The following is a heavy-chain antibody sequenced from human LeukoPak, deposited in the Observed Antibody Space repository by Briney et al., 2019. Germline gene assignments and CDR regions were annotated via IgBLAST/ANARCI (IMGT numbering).Heavy chain of an antibody. CDR1: GFTFSSYW. CDR3: ARDELAVAKKGFLDS. CDR2: IWYDGSNK. V-gene: IGHV3-33*08. Sequence: GGSLRLSCAASGFTFSSYWMHWVRQAPGKGLEWVAVIWYDGSNKYYADSVKGRFTISRDNSKNTLYLQVNSLRAEDTAVYYCARDELAVAKKGFLDSWGQGTLVTVSS. D-gene: IGHD6-19*01. J-gene: IGHJ4*02.